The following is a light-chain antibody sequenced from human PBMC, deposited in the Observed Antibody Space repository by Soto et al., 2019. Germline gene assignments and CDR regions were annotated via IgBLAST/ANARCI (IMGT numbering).Light chain of an antibody. J-gene: IGLJ2*01. CDR1: SSNIGTNT. Sequence: QSVLTQPPSASGTPGQRVTISCSGSSSNIGTNTVNWYQHLPGSAPTLLIYSSDQRPSGVPDRFSGSKTGTSASLAISALQTDDEADYYCEPWYGSLNVVVFGGGTKLTVL. CDR3: EPWYGSLNVVV. CDR2: SSD. V-gene: IGLV1-44*01.